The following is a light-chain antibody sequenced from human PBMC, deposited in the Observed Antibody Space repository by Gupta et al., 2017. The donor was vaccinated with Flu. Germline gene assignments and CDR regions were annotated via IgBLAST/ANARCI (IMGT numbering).Light chain of an antibody. Sequence: RATLACRASQSVSSNYFAWYQQKPGQTPRLLIWDASNRATGVPGRFSGSGFGRDFTLTISRLEPEDFAVYYCQQYATLPYTFGQGTKLEIK. V-gene: IGKV3-20*01. CDR3: QQYATLPYT. CDR1: QSVSSNY. J-gene: IGKJ2*01. CDR2: DAS.